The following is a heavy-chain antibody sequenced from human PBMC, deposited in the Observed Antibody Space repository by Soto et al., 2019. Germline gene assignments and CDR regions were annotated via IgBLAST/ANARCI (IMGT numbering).Heavy chain of an antibody. V-gene: IGHV4-59*08. Sequence: SETLSLTCTVSGGSISSYYWSWIRQPPGKGLEWIGYIYYSGSTNYNPSLKSRVTISVDTSKNQFSLKLSSVTAADTAVYYCARHFREGDLGYWGQGTLVTVSS. CDR1: GGSISSYY. CDR2: IYYSGST. CDR3: ARHFREGDLGY. J-gene: IGHJ4*02. D-gene: IGHD3-16*01.